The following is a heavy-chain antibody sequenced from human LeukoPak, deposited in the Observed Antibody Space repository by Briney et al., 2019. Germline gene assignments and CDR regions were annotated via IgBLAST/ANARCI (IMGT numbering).Heavy chain of an antibody. J-gene: IGHJ4*02. CDR1: GFTFSSYS. D-gene: IGHD3-22*01. Sequence: PGGSLRLSCAASGFTFSSYSMNWVRQAPGKGLEWVAVISYDGSNKYYADSVKGRFTISRDNSKNTLYLQMNSLRAEDTAVYYCARDKSYDSSGILDYWGQGTLVTVSS. CDR3: ARDKSYDSSGILDY. V-gene: IGHV3-30*03. CDR2: ISYDGSNK.